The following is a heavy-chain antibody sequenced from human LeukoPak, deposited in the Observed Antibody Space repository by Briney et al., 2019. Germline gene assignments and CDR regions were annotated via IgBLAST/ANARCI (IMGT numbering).Heavy chain of an antibody. J-gene: IGHJ1*01. D-gene: IGHD1-26*01. V-gene: IGHV3-53*01. CDR1: GFSVSSNY. CDR2: IYSGGTT. Sequence: GGSLRLSCAASGFSVSSNYVSWVRQAPGKGLEWVSAIYSGGTTYYADAVKGRCTISRDNSKKTLYVQMNRLRVEDTAVYYCARQVGATTLCEHWGQGTLVTVSS. CDR3: ARQVGATTLCEH.